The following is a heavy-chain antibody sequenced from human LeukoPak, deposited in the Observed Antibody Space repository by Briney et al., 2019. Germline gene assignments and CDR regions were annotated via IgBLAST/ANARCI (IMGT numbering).Heavy chain of an antibody. V-gene: IGHV4-39*07. Sequence: SETLSLTCSVSGGSISSSSYYWGWIRQPPGKGLEWIGSMYYSGSTYYNPSLKSRVTISVDRSKNQFSLKLSSVTAADTAVYYCAREYCSSTSCPGFDYWGQGTLVTVSS. CDR1: GGSISSSSYY. CDR3: AREYCSSTSCPGFDY. D-gene: IGHD2-2*01. J-gene: IGHJ4*02. CDR2: MYYSGST.